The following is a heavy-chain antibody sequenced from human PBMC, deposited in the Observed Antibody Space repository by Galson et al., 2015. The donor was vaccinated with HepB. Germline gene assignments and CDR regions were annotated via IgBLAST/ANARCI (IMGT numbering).Heavy chain of an antibody. J-gene: IGHJ4*02. V-gene: IGHV3-23*01. D-gene: IGHD4-17*01. CDR3: AKVSPQDYGDYGQAQYYFYY. CDR1: GFTFSSYA. Sequence: SLRLSCAASGFTFSSYAMSWVRQAPGKGLEWVSAISGSGGSTYYADSVKGRFTISRDNSKNTLYLQMNSLRAEDTAVYYCAKVSPQDYGDYGQAQYYFYYWGQGTLVTVSS. CDR2: ISGSGGST.